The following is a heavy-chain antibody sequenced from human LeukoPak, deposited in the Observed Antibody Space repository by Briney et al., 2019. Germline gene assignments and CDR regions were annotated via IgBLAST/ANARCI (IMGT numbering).Heavy chain of an antibody. J-gene: IGHJ4*02. CDR2: MSYDGSNK. CDR3: ARDNCSGGSCYWGAIDY. Sequence: GGSLRLSCAASGFTFSTYAMHGVREARGKGVEWVAFMSYDGSNKYYADSVKGRFTISRDNSKNTLYLQMNSLRAEDTAVYHCARDNCSGGSCYWGAIDYWGQGTLVTVSS. CDR1: GFTFSTYA. D-gene: IGHD2-15*01. V-gene: IGHV3-30*04.